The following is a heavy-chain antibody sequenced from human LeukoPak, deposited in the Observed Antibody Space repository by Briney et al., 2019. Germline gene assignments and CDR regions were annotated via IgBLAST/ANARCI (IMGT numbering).Heavy chain of an antibody. CDR1: GGSFSGYY. D-gene: IGHD5-18*01. Sequence: SETLSLTCAVYGGSFSGYYWSWIRQPPGKGLEWIGEINHSGSTNYNPSLKSRVTISVDTSKNQFSLKLSSVTAADTAVYYCARHPTALVSYGFDPWGQGTLVTVSS. CDR3: ARHPTALVSYGFDP. V-gene: IGHV4-34*01. J-gene: IGHJ5*02. CDR2: INHSGST.